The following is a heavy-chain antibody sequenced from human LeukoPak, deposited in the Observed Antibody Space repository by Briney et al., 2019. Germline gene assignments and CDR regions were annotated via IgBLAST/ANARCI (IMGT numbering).Heavy chain of an antibody. CDR3: ARQLRFLEWPYPYYFDY. CDR1: GFAVSNNY. Sequence: PGGSLRLSCAGSGFAVSNNYMSWVRQAPGKGLEWIGEINHSGSTNYNPSLKSRVTISVDTSKNQFSLKLSSVTAADTAVYYCARQLRFLEWPYPYYFDYWGQGTLVTVSS. CDR2: INHSGST. V-gene: IGHV4-34*01. D-gene: IGHD3-3*01. J-gene: IGHJ4*02.